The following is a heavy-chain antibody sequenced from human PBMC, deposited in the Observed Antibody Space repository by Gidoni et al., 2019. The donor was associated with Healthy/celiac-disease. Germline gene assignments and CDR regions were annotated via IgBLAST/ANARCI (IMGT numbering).Heavy chain of an antibody. Sequence: NTGNGNTKYSQKFQGRVTITRDTSASTAYMELSSLRSEDTAVYYCARARFPPGWPTWDCYQDYWGQGTLVTVSS. CDR2: NTGNGNT. V-gene: IGHV1-3*04. D-gene: IGHD2-21*02. CDR3: ARARFPPGWPTWDCYQDY. J-gene: IGHJ4*02.